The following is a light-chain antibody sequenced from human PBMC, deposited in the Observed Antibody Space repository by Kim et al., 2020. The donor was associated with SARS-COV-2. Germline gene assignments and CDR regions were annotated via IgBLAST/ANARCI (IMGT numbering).Light chain of an antibody. CDR2: GAS. CDR1: QSVSSIY. V-gene: IGKV3-20*01. CDR3: QRYGSSPWT. Sequence: SPGESATLSCRASQSVSSIYLAWYQQKPGQAPRLLIYGASTRATGIPDRFSGSGSGTDFTLTISRLEPEDFAVYYCQRYGSSPWTFGQGTKVDIK. J-gene: IGKJ1*01.